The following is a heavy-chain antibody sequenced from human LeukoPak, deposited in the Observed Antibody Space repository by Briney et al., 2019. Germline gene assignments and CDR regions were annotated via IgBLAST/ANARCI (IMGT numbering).Heavy chain of an antibody. CDR3: IRGAASGSYYGLDV. J-gene: IGHJ6*02. D-gene: IGHD1-26*01. Sequence: GGSPKLSCAASGFTFSGSTIHWVRQASGEGLEWVGRIRSKANNYATAYATSVKGRFTLSRDDSNNTAYLQMNSLKTEDTAVYFCIRGAASGSYYGLDVWGQGATVTVSS. CDR2: IRSKANNYAT. CDR1: GFTFSGST. V-gene: IGHV3-73*01.